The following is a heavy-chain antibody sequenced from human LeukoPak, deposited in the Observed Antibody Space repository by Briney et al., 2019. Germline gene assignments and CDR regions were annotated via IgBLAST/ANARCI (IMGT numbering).Heavy chain of an antibody. J-gene: IGHJ4*02. Sequence: GASVKVSCKASGYTFTSYYMHWVRQAPGQGLEWMGIINPSGGSTSYAQKFQGRVTMTRDTSTSTAYMELRSLRSDDTAVYYCARGSIDFWGGYYYYFDYWGQGTLVTVSS. CDR2: INPSGGST. CDR3: ARGSIDFWGGYYYYFDY. D-gene: IGHD3-3*01. V-gene: IGHV1-46*01. CDR1: GYTFTSYY.